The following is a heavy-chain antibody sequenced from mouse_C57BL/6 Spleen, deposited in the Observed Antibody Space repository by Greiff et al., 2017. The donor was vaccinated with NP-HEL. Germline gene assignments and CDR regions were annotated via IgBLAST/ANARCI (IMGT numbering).Heavy chain of an antibody. CDR3: ALITTVVADY. CDR2: IHPNSGST. J-gene: IGHJ2*01. V-gene: IGHV1-64*01. CDR1: GYTFTSYW. D-gene: IGHD1-1*01. Sequence: VKLLQPGAELVKPGASVKLSCKASGYTFTSYWMHWVKQRPGQGLEWIGMIHPNSGSTNYNEKFKSKATLTVDKSSSTAYMQLSSLTSEDSAVYYCALITTVVADYWGQGTTLTVSS.